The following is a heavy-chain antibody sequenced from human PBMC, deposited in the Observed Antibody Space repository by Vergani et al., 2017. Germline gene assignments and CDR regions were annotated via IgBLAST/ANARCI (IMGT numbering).Heavy chain of an antibody. CDR2: ISSSSSYT. J-gene: IGHJ2*01. D-gene: IGHD5-12*01. V-gene: IGHV3-11*05. CDR3: AREATGWYFDL. Sequence: QVQLVESGGGLVKPGGSLRLSCAASGFTISDYYMSWIRQAPGKGLEWVSYISSSSSYTNYADSVKGRFTISRDNAKNSLYLQMNSLRAEDTAVYYCAREATGWYFDLWGRGTLVTVSS. CDR1: GFTISDYY.